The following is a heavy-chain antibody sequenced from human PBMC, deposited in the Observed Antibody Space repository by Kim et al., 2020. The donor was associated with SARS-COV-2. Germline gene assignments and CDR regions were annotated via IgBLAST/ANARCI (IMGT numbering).Heavy chain of an antibody. CDR3: TTVKVKRATSSSWYERADYYYALDV. CDR2: IKRKSDGGTT. D-gene: IGHD6-13*01. Sequence: GGSLRLSCAASGFTFSNAWMSWVRQTPGKGLEWVGHIKRKSDGGTTDYAAFVKGRFTISRDDSKNTLYVQMNSLKIEDTAVYHCTTVKVKRATSSSWYERADYYYALDVWGQGTTVTVSS. CDR1: GFTFSNAW. V-gene: IGHV3-15*01. J-gene: IGHJ6*02.